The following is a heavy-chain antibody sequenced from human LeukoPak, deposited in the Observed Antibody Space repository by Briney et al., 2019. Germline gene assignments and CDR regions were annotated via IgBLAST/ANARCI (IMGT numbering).Heavy chain of an antibody. CDR2: IYHSGST. J-gene: IGHJ4*02. CDR3: ARTLPNWDRYYFDY. Sequence: KTSETLSFTCTVSGGSISSGGYYWSWIRQPPGKGLEWIGYIYHSGSTYYNPSLKSRVTISVDRSKNQFSLKLSSVTAADTAVYYCARTLPNWDRYYFDYWGQGTLVTVSS. CDR1: GGSISSGGYY. D-gene: IGHD7-27*01. V-gene: IGHV4-30-2*01.